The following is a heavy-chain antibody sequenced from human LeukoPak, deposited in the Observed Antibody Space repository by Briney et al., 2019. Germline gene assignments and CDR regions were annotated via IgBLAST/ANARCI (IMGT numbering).Heavy chain of an antibody. CDR3: ARDPGGRFDY. CDR1: GFTFSSYS. D-gene: IGHD3-10*01. CDR2: ISSSSSTI. Sequence: HTGGSLRLSCAASGFTFSSYSMTWVRQAPGKGLEWVSYISSSSSTIYYADSVKGRFTISRDNAKNSLYLQMNSLRADDTAVYYCARDPGGRFDYWGQGTLVTVSS. J-gene: IGHJ4*02. V-gene: IGHV3-48*01.